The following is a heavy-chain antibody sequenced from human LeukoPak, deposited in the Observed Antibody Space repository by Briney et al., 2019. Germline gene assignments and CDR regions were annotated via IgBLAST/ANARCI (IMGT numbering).Heavy chain of an antibody. CDR2: ISSSSSYI. V-gene: IGHV3-21*01. CDR3: ARDGEVVVTAFYFDY. J-gene: IGHJ4*02. CDR1: GFTFSSYS. D-gene: IGHD2-21*02. Sequence: SGGSLRLSCAASGFTFSSYSMNWVRQAPGKGLEWVSSISSSSSYIYYADSVKGRFTISRDNAKNSLYLQMSSLRAEDTAVYYCARDGEVVVTAFYFDYWGQGTLVTVSS.